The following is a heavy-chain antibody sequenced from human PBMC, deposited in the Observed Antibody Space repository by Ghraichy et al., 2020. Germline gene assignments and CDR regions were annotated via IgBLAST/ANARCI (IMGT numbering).Heavy chain of an antibody. J-gene: IGHJ4*02. D-gene: IGHD3-9*01. V-gene: IGHV3-7*01. CDR1: GFTFSTSW. CDR3: ARDFGWQQFDY. Sequence: AGSLRLSCAASGFTFSTSWMSWVRQAPGKGLEWVANINQDGSQKNYVDSVKGRFTISRDNAENSLYLQMNSLRAEDTAVYYCARDFGWQQFDYWGQGTPVTVSS. CDR2: INQDGSQK.